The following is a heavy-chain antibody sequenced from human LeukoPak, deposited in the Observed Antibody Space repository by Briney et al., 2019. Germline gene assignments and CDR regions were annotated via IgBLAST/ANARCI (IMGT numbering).Heavy chain of an antibody. Sequence: PGGSLRLSCAASGFTFSTHSMNWVRQAPGKGLEWVSYISSSGSTIYYADSVKGRFTISRDNAKNSLYLQMNGLRAEDTAVYYCAREGYSSSSYFYYGMDVWGQGTTVTVSS. V-gene: IGHV3-48*04. D-gene: IGHD6-6*01. CDR3: AREGYSSSSYFYYGMDV. CDR1: GFTFSTHS. CDR2: ISSSGSTI. J-gene: IGHJ6*02.